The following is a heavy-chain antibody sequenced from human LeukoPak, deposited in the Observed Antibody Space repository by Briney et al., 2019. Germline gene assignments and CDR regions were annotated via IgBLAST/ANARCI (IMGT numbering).Heavy chain of an antibody. Sequence: SETLSLTCTVSGGSITNYYWTWIRQPPGKGLEWIGYIHYSGSTNYNPSLKSRVTISVDTSKNQFSLKLSSVTAADTAVYYCARDLVRGVIPNWFDPWGQGTLVTVSS. D-gene: IGHD3-10*01. CDR1: GGSITNYY. J-gene: IGHJ5*02. CDR3: ARDLVRGVIPNWFDP. CDR2: IHYSGST. V-gene: IGHV4-59*01.